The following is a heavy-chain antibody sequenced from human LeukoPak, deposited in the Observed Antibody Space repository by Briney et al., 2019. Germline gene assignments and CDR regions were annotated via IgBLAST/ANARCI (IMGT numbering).Heavy chain of an antibody. D-gene: IGHD2-8*01. J-gene: IGHJ6*02. CDR1: GFTFSSYG. CDR2: TSYDGSNK. Sequence: PGRSLRLSCAASGFTFSSYGMHWVRQAPGKGLEWVAVTSYDGSNKYYADSMKGRLTISRDNSKNTLYLQMNSLRAEDTAVYYCAKETGRMGYYYYGMNVWGQGTTVTVSS. V-gene: IGHV3-30*18. CDR3: AKETGRMGYYYYGMNV.